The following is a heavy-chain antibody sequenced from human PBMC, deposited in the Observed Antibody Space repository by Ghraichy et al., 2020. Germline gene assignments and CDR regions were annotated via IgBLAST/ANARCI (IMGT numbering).Heavy chain of an antibody. CDR3: AREGGSYRWLD. D-gene: IGHD1-26*01. CDR2: IYTSGST. V-gene: IGHV4-4*07. J-gene: IGHJ4*02. CDR1: GGSISSYF. Sequence: SETLSLTCTVSGGSISSYFWSWIRQPAGKGLEWIGRIYTSGSTDYNPSLKSRVTMSVEMSKNQFSLKLNSVTAADTAVYYCAREGGSYRWLDWGQGTLVTVSS.